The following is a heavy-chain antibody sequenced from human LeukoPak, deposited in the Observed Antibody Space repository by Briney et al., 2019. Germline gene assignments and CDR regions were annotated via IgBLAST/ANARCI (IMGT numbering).Heavy chain of an antibody. CDR1: GGSISSSSYY. J-gene: IGHJ6*02. V-gene: IGHV4-39*01. Sequence: SETLSLTCTVSGGSISSSSYYWGWIRQPPGKGLEWIGSIYYSGSTYYNPSLKSRVTISVDTSKNQFSLKLSSVTAADTAVYYCASIVVVPAAIDLYYYYGMDVWGQGTTVTVSS. D-gene: IGHD2-2*01. CDR3: ASIVVVPAAIDLYYYYGMDV. CDR2: IYYSGST.